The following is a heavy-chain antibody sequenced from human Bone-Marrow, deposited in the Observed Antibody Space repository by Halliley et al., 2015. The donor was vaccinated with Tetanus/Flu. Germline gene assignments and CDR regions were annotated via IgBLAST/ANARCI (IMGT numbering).Heavy chain of an antibody. CDR2: VFYSGGT. CDR3: ARGGGWKGGSFDR. CDR1: GGSLSDSY. Sequence: TLSLTCSVSGGSLSDSYWNWIRQSPGRGLEWIGYVFYSGGTNYNPSLKSRVTVSVDTSSNQFSLRLSSVTAADTAIYYCARGGGWKGGSFDRWGQEILVTVSS. D-gene: IGHD2-15*01. V-gene: IGHV4-59*08. J-gene: IGHJ4*02.